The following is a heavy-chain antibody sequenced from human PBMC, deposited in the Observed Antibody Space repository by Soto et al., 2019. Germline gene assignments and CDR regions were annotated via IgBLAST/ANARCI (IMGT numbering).Heavy chain of an antibody. J-gene: IGHJ6*03. CDR2: IKQDGSEK. CDR3: ARGPDIVLMVYATANYYYYYMDV. CDR1: XXXXXXXW. Sequence: EVQLVESGGGXXXXGGXXXXXCAASXXXXXXXWMSXXXXAXGKGLEWVANIKQDGSEKYYVDSVKGRFTISRDNAKNSLYLQMNSLRAEDTAVYYCARGPDIVLMVYATANYYYYYMDVWGKGTTVTVSS. V-gene: IGHV3-7*01. D-gene: IGHD2-8*01.